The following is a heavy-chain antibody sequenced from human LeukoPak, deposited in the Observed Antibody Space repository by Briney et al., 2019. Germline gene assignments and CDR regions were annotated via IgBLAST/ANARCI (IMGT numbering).Heavy chain of an antibody. CDR1: GGSISSYY. D-gene: IGHD3-22*01. V-gene: IGHV4-39*01. CDR2: IYYSGST. J-gene: IGHJ4*02. Sequence: SETLSLTCTVSGGSISSYYWGWIRQPPGKGLEWIGSIYYSGSTYYNPSLKSRVTISVDTSKNQFSLKLSSVTAADTAVYYCARHSRYYDSEPYFDYWGQGTLVTVSS. CDR3: ARHSRYYDSEPYFDY.